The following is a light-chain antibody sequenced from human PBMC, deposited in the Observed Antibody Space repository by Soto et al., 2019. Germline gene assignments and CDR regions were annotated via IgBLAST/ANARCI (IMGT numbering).Light chain of an antibody. CDR2: EVT. V-gene: IGLV2-14*01. CDR3: SSYTSTNTFGV. CDR1: SSDIGNFNY. Sequence: QSVLTQPASVSGSPGQSITISCTGTSSDIGNFNYVSWYQQHPGKVPKLIIYEVTNRPSGVSDRFSGSKSGNTASLTISGLQAEDEADYYCSSYTSTNTFGVFGGGTKLTVL. J-gene: IGLJ3*02.